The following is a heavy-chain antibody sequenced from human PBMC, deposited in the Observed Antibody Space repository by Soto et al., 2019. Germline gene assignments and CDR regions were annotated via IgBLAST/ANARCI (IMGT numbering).Heavy chain of an antibody. CDR1: GGSMSSYY. V-gene: IGHV4-4*07. Sequence: LSLTCTVSGGSMSSYYWSWIRQPAGKGLAWIGRIYTSGSTNYNPSLKSRVTMSVDTSKNQFSLKLSSVTAADTAVYYCARDGPNSSLGVVSSMDVWGQGTTVTVSS. D-gene: IGHD3-3*01. CDR3: ARDGPNSSLGVVSSMDV. CDR2: IYTSGST. J-gene: IGHJ6*02.